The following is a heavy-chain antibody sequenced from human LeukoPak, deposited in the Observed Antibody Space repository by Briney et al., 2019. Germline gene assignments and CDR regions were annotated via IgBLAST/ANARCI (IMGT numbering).Heavy chain of an antibody. D-gene: IGHD6-6*01. V-gene: IGHV3-23*01. CDR1: GFTFRSYA. Sequence: PGGSLRLSCAASGFTFRSYAMSWVRQAPGKGLEWVSAISGSGDSTYYADSVKGRFTISRDNSKNTLYLQMNSLRAEDTAVYYCATPRYSGSSGYFYYAMDVWGQGTTVTVSS. J-gene: IGHJ6*02. CDR2: ISGSGDST. CDR3: ATPRYSGSSGYFYYAMDV.